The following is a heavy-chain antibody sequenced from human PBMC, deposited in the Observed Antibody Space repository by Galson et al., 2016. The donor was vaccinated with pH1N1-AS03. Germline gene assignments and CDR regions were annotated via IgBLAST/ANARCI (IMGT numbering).Heavy chain of an antibody. CDR2: ISGTGGSP. D-gene: IGHD2-2*01. CDR3: VRDGDSSTWPLDF. Sequence: SLRLSCAASGFTFSDYAMGWVRQAPGKGLEWLAEISGTGGSPFYADSVKGRVTISRDNSRNTLFLQMNSLNADDTAIYYCVRDGDSSTWPLDFWGQGTLVTVSS. V-gene: IGHV3-23*01. J-gene: IGHJ4*02. CDR1: GFTFSDYA.